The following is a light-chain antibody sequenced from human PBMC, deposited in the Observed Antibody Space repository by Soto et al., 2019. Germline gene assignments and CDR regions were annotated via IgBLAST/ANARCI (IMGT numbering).Light chain of an antibody. CDR2: GAS. Sequence: EIVMTQSPATLSVSPGERATLSCRASQSVSSNLAWYQQTPGQAPRLLIYGASTRATGIPARFSGSGSGTEFTLTISGLQSEDFAVYYCQQYNNWYTFGQGTKLEIK. CDR1: QSVSSN. CDR3: QQYNNWYT. J-gene: IGKJ2*01. V-gene: IGKV3-15*01.